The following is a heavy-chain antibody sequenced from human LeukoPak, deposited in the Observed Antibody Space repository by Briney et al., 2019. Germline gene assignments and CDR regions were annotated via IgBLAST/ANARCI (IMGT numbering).Heavy chain of an antibody. J-gene: IGHJ3*02. Sequence: SETLSLTCTVSGGSISSYYWSWIRQPPGKGLEWIGYTYYSGSTNYNPSLKSRVTISVDTSKNQFSLKLSSVTAADTAVYYCARGDSSGYYYGTYDAFDIWGQGTMVTVSS. CDR2: TYYSGST. CDR3: ARGDSSGYYYGTYDAFDI. CDR1: GGSISSYY. D-gene: IGHD3-22*01. V-gene: IGHV4-59*01.